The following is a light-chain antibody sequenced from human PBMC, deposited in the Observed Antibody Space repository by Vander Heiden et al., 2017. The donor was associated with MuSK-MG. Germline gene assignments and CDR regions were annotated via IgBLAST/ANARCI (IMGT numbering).Light chain of an antibody. Sequence: DIQMTQSPSSVPASVGDRVTITCRATQDVNNLVAWYQQKPGTAPKLVIYAVSSLQVGVPSRFSGSGSWTDFTLTINSLQPEDYGTYYCQQAKNFPWTFGQGTKVDIK. V-gene: IGKV1-12*01. CDR1: QDVNNL. CDR2: AVS. CDR3: QQAKNFPWT. J-gene: IGKJ1*01.